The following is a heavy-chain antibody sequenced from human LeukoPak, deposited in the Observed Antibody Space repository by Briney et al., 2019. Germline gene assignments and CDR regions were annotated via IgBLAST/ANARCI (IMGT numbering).Heavy chain of an antibody. J-gene: IGHJ6*03. CDR1: GFTFSDYT. V-gene: IGHV4-39*01. Sequence: PGGSLRLSCAASGFTFSDYTMSWIRQPPGKGLEWIGSIYYSGSTYYNPSLKSRVTISVATPKNQFSLKLSSVTAADTAVYYCARLPDYYYYYMDVWGKGTTVAVPS. CDR2: IYYSGST. CDR3: ARLPDYYYYYMDV.